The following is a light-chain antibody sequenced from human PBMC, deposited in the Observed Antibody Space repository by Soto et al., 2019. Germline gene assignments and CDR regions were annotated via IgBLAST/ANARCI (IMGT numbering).Light chain of an antibody. CDR1: NVGSKS. V-gene: IGLV3-21*02. J-gene: IGLJ1*01. Sequence: SYELAQPPSVSVAPGQTATVTCGGNNVGSKSVHWYQQKPGQAPVLVVYDDSDRPSGIPERFSGSNSGDTATLTIGRVEAGDEADYYCQVWDTSSAQGVFGAGTKSPS. CDR3: QVWDTSSAQGV. CDR2: DDS.